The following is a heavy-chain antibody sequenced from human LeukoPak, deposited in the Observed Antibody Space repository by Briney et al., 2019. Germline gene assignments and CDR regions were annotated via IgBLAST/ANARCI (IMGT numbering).Heavy chain of an antibody. D-gene: IGHD3-10*01. Sequence: GGSLRLSCAASGFTVSSNYMSWVRQAPGKGLEWVSVIYSGGSTYYADSVKGRFTISRDNAKNSLYLQMNSLRAEDTAVYYCARNSVQRWYGSGSYYVFDYWGQGTLVTVSS. CDR2: IYSGGST. J-gene: IGHJ4*02. CDR1: GFTVSSNY. V-gene: IGHV3-53*01. CDR3: ARNSVQRWYGSGSYYVFDY.